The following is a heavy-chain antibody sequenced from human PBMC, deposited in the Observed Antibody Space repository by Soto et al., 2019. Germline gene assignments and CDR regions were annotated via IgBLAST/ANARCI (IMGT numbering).Heavy chain of an antibody. D-gene: IGHD1-1*01. V-gene: IGHV4-34*01. Sequence: QVQLQQWGAGLLKPSETLSLTCAVYGGFVSSGSYYWSWIRQPPGKGLEWIGEMSHSGGTHFNPSLNSQVTISVDTSKNQFSLKLSSGTAADKALYYCARVERGTATTVVDAFDIWGPGTMVTVSS. J-gene: IGHJ3*02. CDR3: ARVERGTATTVVDAFDI. CDR1: GGFVSSGSYY. CDR2: MSHSGGT.